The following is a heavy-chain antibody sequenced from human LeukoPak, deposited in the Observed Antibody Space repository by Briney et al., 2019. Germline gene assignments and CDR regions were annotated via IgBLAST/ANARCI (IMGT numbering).Heavy chain of an antibody. CDR1: GGSISSGSYY. J-gene: IGHJ5*02. D-gene: IGHD2-21*02. CDR2: IYTSGST. CDR3: ARDVVVVTAIGNWFDP. Sequence: PSETLSLTCTVSGGSISSGSYYWSWIRQPAGKGLEWIGRIYTSGSTNYNPSLKSRVTISVDTSKNQFSLKLSSVTAADTAVYYCARDVVVVTAIGNWFDPWGQGTLVTVCS. V-gene: IGHV4-61*02.